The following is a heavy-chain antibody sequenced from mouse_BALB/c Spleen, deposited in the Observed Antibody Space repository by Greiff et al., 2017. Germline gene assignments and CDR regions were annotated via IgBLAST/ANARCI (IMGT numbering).Heavy chain of an antibody. CDR3: TREGMITTVWFAY. D-gene: IGHD2-4*01. J-gene: IGHJ3*01. V-gene: IGHV1S81*02. Sequence: QVQLQQSGAELVKPGASVKLSCKASGYTFTSYYMYWVKQRPGQGLEWIGEINPSNGGTNFNEKFKSKATLTVDKSSSTAYMQLSSLTSEDSAVYYCTREGMITTVWFAYWGQGTLVTVSA. CDR1: GYTFTSYY. CDR2: INPSNGGT.